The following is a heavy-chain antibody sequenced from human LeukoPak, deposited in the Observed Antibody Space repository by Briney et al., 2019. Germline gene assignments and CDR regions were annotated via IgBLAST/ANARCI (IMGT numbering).Heavy chain of an antibody. CDR3: ARDQEGFDY. Sequence: ASVKVSCKASGGTYSSYAISWVRQAPGQGLEWMGMIYPRDGSTSYAQKFQGRVTVTRDTSTSTVHMELSGLRSEDTAVYYCARDQEGFDYWGQGTLVTVSS. CDR2: IYPRDGST. J-gene: IGHJ4*02. CDR1: GGTYSSYA. V-gene: IGHV1-46*01.